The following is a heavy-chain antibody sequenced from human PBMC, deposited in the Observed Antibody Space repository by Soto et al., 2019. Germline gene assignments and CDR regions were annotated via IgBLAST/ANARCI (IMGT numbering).Heavy chain of an antibody. D-gene: IGHD3-10*01. CDR2: IYPGDSDT. Sequence: GESLKISCKGSGYSFTSYWIGWVRQMPGKGLEWMGIIYPGDSDTRYSPSFQGQVTISADKSISTAYLQWSSLKASDTAMYYCARQDGSGSYYNYYYYGMDVWGPGTTVTVSS. V-gene: IGHV5-51*01. CDR3: ARQDGSGSYYNYYYYGMDV. J-gene: IGHJ6*02. CDR1: GYSFTSYW.